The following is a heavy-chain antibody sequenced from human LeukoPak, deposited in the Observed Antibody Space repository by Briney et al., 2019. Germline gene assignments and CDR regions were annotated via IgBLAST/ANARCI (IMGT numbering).Heavy chain of an antibody. CDR1: GGSVNSHY. Sequence: SETLSLTCTVSGGSVNSHYWSWIRQPPGKGLEWIGYLYFSGSTGYNPSLKSRVSISVETSKNQFSLRLSSVTAADKAVYYCARPYDSSGYYIRGAFDIWGQGAMVTVS. J-gene: IGHJ3*02. D-gene: IGHD3-22*01. CDR3: ARPYDSSGYYIRGAFDI. CDR2: LYFSGST. V-gene: IGHV4-59*02.